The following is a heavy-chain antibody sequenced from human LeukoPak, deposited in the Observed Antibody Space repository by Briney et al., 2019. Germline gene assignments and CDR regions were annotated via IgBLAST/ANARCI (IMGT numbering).Heavy chain of an antibody. Sequence: PGGSLRLSCAASKFTFGHYGMHWVRQAPGKGLQWVAVIWSDGSNQYYADSVKGRFTISRDNSNNMVYLQMNSLRADDTGVYYCAKDAQRGFDYSNSLEYWGQGALVTVSS. V-gene: IGHV3-33*06. CDR1: KFTFGHYG. D-gene: IGHD4-11*01. CDR3: AKDAQRGFDYSNSLEY. CDR2: IWSDGSNQ. J-gene: IGHJ4*02.